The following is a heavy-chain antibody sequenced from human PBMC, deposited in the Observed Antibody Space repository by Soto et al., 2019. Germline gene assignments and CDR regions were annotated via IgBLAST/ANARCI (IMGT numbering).Heavy chain of an antibody. CDR1: GGTFSSYT. CDR3: ARDDYYGSGSYYYYYYYMDV. J-gene: IGHJ6*03. V-gene: IGHV1-69*04. D-gene: IGHD3-10*01. Sequence: SVKVSFKASGGTFSSYTISWVRQAPGQGLEWMGRIIPILGIANYAQKFQGRVTITADKSTSTAYMELSSLRSEDTAVYYCARDDYYGSGSYYYYYYYMDVWGKGTTVTVSS. CDR2: IIPILGIA.